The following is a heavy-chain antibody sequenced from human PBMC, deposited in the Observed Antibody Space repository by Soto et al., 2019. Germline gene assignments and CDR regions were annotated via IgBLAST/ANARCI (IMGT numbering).Heavy chain of an antibody. CDR2: ISGNGGST. D-gene: IGHD3-10*02. Sequence: GGSLRLSCAASGFTFSSYAMSWVRQAPGKGLEWVSAISGNGGSTYYADSVKGRFTISRDNSKNTLYLQMNSLRAEDTAVYYCAKDLAGDQTMYYFDYWGQGTLVTVSS. V-gene: IGHV3-23*01. J-gene: IGHJ4*02. CDR3: AKDLAGDQTMYYFDY. CDR1: GFTFSSYA.